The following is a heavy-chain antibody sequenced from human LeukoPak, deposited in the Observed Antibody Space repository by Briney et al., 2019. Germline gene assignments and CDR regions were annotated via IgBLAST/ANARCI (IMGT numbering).Heavy chain of an antibody. Sequence: PSETLSLTCTVSGGSVSSDYWSWIRQPPGKGLEWIGYIYYSGSTYYNPSLKSRVTISVDTSKNQFSLKLSSVTAADTAVYYCARGSSSSYYFDYWGQGTLVTVSS. J-gene: IGHJ4*02. CDR1: GGSVSSDY. V-gene: IGHV4-59*06. D-gene: IGHD6-13*01. CDR3: ARGSSSSYYFDY. CDR2: IYYSGST.